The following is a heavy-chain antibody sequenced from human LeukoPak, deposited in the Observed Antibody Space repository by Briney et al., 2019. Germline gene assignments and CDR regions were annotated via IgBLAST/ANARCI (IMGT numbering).Heavy chain of an antibody. CDR1: GYTFTSYG. V-gene: IGHV1-18*01. CDR3: ANGLCGTDWPECWFDP. Sequence: ASVKVSCKASGYTFTSYGISWARQAPGQGLEWMGWISAYNGNTNYAQKLQGRVTMTTDTSTSTAYMELRSLRSDDTAVYYCANGLCGTDWPECWFDPWGQGTLVTVSS. J-gene: IGHJ5*02. CDR2: ISAYNGNT. D-gene: IGHD2-21*02.